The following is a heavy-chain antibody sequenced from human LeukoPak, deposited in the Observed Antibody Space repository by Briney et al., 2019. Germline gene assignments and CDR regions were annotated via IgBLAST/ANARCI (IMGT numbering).Heavy chain of an antibody. CDR2: IKREGSEK. CDR3: ARDYGYSFDY. Sequence: SGGSLRLSCAASGFTFNNYWMKWVRQAPGKGLEWVATIKREGSEKYYVDSVKGRFTISRDNAGNSLYLQMDSLRADDTAVYYCARDYGYSFDYWGQGTLVTVSS. J-gene: IGHJ4*02. V-gene: IGHV3-7*04. D-gene: IGHD5-18*01. CDR1: GFTFNNYW.